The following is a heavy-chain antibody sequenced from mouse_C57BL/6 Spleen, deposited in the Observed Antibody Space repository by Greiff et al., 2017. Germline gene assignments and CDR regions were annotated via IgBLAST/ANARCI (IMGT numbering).Heavy chain of an antibody. CDR1: GFTFSSYA. D-gene: IGHD2-4*01. CDR2: ISDGGRYT. CDR3: ASRYDYDEGYAMDY. J-gene: IGHJ4*01. Sequence: EVKLMESGGGLVKPGGSLKLSCAASGFTFSSYAMSWVRQTPDKRLEWVATISDGGRYTSYPDNVKGRFTISRDNAKNNLYLQMSHLKSEDTAMYYCASRYDYDEGYAMDYWGQGTSVTVSS. V-gene: IGHV5-4*03.